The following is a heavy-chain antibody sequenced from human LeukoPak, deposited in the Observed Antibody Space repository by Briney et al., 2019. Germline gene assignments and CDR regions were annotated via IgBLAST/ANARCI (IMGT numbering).Heavy chain of an antibody. CDR3: ARADIAAAGRGFDY. CDR2: IYSGGST. D-gene: IGHD6-13*01. J-gene: IGHJ4*02. CDR1: GFTVSSNY. Sequence: PGGSLRLSCAASGFTVSSNYMSWVRQAPGKGLEWVSVIYSGGSTYYADSVKGRFTISRDNSKNTLYLQMNSLRAEDTAVYYCARADIAAAGRGFDYWGQGTLVTVSS. V-gene: IGHV3-53*01.